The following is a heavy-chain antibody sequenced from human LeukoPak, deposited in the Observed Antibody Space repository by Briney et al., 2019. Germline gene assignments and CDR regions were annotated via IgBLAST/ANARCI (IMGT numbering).Heavy chain of an antibody. CDR2: VYYTGRT. CDR3: AKNGGWYKCNY. CDR1: GGSISGSY. Sequence: SETLSLTCTVSGGSISGSYWDWIRQSPGKGLEWLGYVYYTGRTNYNSSLKSRVTMSVDTSKNQFSLRLNSVTAADTAVYYCAKNGGWYKCNYWGQGTLVTVSS. D-gene: IGHD6-19*01. J-gene: IGHJ4*02. V-gene: IGHV4-59*08.